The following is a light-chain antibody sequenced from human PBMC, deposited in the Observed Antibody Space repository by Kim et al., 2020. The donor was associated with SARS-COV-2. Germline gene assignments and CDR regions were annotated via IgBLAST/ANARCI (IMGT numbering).Light chain of an antibody. Sequence: SPGERATLSCRASQSISSNFFAWHQQKPGQPPRLLIRGASSRATGIPDRFSGSGSGTDFTLTINRLEPEDFAVFYCQQYGSSPPTFGQGTKVDIK. V-gene: IGKV3-20*01. J-gene: IGKJ1*01. CDR3: QQYGSSPPT. CDR1: QSISSNF. CDR2: GAS.